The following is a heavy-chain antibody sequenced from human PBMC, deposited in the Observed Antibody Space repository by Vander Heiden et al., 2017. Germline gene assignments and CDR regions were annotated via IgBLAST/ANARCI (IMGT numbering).Heavy chain of an antibody. V-gene: IGHV3-23*01. CDR2: ISGSGGST. CDR3: AKGESGSSGFFDY. J-gene: IGHJ4*02. D-gene: IGHD1-26*01. Sequence: VQLLAPGGGLVQPGGSLRLSCSASESTFSRYPMTWVRTAPGKGREWVAAISGSGGSTYYADSVKGRFTISRDNSKNTLYLQMNSLRAEDTAVYYCAKGESGSSGFFDYWGQGTLVTVSS. CDR1: ESTFSRYP.